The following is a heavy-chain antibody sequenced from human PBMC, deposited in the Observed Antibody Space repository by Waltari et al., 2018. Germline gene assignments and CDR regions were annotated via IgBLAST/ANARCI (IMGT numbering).Heavy chain of an antibody. CDR3: ARDPLFDY. CDR2: IYYSGST. CDR1: GGPLSSYY. V-gene: IGHV4-59*01. Sequence: QVQLQESGPGLVKPSETLSLTCIVSGGPLSSYYWSWIRQPPGKGLEWIGYIYYSGSTNYNPSLKSRVTISVDTSKNQFSLKLSSVTAADTAVYYCARDPLFDYWGQGTLVTVSS. J-gene: IGHJ4*02.